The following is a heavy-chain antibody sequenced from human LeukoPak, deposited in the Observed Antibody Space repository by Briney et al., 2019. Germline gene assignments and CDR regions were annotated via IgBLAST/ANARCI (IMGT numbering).Heavy chain of an antibody. CDR1: GFTFDDYA. CDR2: ISWNSGSI. CDR3: AKGGYDLPYFDY. J-gene: IGHJ4*02. Sequence: GGSLRLSCAASGFTFDDYAMPWVRQAPGKGLEWVSGISWNSGSIGYADSVKGRFTISRDNAKNSLYLQMNSLRAEDTALYYCAKGGYDLPYFDYWGQGTLVTVSS. D-gene: IGHD5-12*01. V-gene: IGHV3-9*01.